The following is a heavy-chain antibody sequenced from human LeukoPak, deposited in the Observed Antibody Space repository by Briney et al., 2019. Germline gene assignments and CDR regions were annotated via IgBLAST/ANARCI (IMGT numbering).Heavy chain of an antibody. CDR1: GGSISSGGYY. CDR2: IYYSGST. V-gene: IGHV4-31*03. J-gene: IGHJ5*02. D-gene: IGHD2-2*01. Sequence: PSETLSLTCTVSGGSISSGGYYWSWIRQHPGKGLEWIGYIYYSGSTYYNPSLKSRVTISVDTSKNQFSLKLSSVTAADAAVYYCARDSSSQNWFDPWGQGTLVTVSS. CDR3: ARDSSSQNWFDP.